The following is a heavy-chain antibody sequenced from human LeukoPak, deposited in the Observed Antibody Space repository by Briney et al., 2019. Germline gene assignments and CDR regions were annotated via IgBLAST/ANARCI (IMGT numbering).Heavy chain of an antibody. V-gene: IGHV3-30*03. J-gene: IGHJ4*02. D-gene: IGHD6-19*01. Sequence: GGSLRLSREASGFIFSSYGMHWVRQAPGKGLEWVAVIAYDGTNKYYADSVKGRFTISRDNSKNTLYLQMNSLRAEDTALYYCASPQWPGYFDYWGQGTLVTVSS. CDR1: GFIFSSYG. CDR3: ASPQWPGYFDY. CDR2: IAYDGTNK.